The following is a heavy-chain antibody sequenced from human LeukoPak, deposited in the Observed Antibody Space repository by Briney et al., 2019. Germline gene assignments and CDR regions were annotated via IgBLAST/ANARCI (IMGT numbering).Heavy chain of an antibody. D-gene: IGHD6-6*01. CDR2: IYTSGST. Sequence: PSQTLSLTCTVSGGSISSGSYYWSWIRQPAGKGLEWIGRIYTSGSTNYNPSLKSRVTISVDTSKNQFSPKLSSVTAADTAVYYCASSIAARDDAFDIWGQGTMVTVSS. CDR1: GGSISSGSYY. CDR3: ASSIAARDDAFDI. J-gene: IGHJ3*02. V-gene: IGHV4-61*02.